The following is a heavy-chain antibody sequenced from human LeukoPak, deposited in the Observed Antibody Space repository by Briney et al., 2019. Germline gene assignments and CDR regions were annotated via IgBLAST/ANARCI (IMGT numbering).Heavy chain of an antibody. Sequence: SETLSLTCTVSGGSVTGYYWSWIRQPAGKGLEWIGRMYSSGTTNYNPSLKSRVTMSVDTSKNRFSLKLSSVTAADTAVYYCARDRYFDWTNFDYWGQGTLVTVSS. J-gene: IGHJ4*02. CDR2: MYSSGTT. D-gene: IGHD3-9*01. V-gene: IGHV4-4*07. CDR1: GGSVTGYY. CDR3: ARDRYFDWTNFDY.